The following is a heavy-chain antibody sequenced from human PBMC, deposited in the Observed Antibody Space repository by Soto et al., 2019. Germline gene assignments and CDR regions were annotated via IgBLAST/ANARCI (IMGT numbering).Heavy chain of an antibody. J-gene: IGHJ4*02. V-gene: IGHV4-31*03. Sequence: QVQLQESGPGLVKPSQTLSLTCTVSGGSISSAAYYWSWIRQHPGKGLEWIGYISHSGSTYYTPSLNSRVIISADTFKNQFSVNLTSVTAADTAVYYCAREYTYGSNFFDCWGQGALVTVSS. CDR3: AREYTYGSNFFDC. D-gene: IGHD5-18*01. CDR1: GGSISSAAYY. CDR2: ISHSGST.